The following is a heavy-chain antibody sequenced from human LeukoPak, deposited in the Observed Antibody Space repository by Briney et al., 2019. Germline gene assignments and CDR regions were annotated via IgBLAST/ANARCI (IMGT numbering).Heavy chain of an antibody. J-gene: IGHJ4*02. Sequence: GASVKVSCKASGYTFTGYYMHWVRQAPGQGLEWMGWINPNSGGTNYAQKFQGRVTMTRDTSISTAYMELSRLRSDDTAVYYCARDLGDYYGSGSYMVWGQGTLVTVSS. CDR1: GYTFTGYY. CDR3: ARDLGDYYGSGSYMV. CDR2: INPNSGGT. V-gene: IGHV1-2*02. D-gene: IGHD3-10*01.